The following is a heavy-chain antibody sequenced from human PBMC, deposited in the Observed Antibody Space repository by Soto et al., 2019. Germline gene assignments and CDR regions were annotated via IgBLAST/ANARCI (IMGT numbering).Heavy chain of an antibody. CDR2: ISGSGGST. Sequence: GGSLRLSCAASGFTFSSYAMNWVRQAPGKGLEWVSAISGSGGSTYYADSVKGRFTISRDNSKNTLYLQMNSLRAEDTAVYYCAKDRDSSGYYPNDAFDIWGQGTMVTVSS. V-gene: IGHV3-23*01. CDR3: AKDRDSSGYYPNDAFDI. D-gene: IGHD3-22*01. J-gene: IGHJ3*02. CDR1: GFTFSSYA.